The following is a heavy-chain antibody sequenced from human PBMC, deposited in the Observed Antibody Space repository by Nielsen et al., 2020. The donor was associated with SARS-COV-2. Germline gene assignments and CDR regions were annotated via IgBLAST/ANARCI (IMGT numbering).Heavy chain of an antibody. CDR2: INPNSGGT. D-gene: IGHD6-19*01. V-gene: IGHV1-2*04. Sequence: ASVKVSCKASGYTFTGYYMHWVRQAPGQGLEWMGWINPNSGGTNYAQKFQGWVTMTRDTSISTAYMELSRLRSDDTAVYYCARGGYALIAVERYYFDYWGQGTLVTVSS. CDR1: GYTFTGYY. J-gene: IGHJ4*02. CDR3: ARGGYALIAVERYYFDY.